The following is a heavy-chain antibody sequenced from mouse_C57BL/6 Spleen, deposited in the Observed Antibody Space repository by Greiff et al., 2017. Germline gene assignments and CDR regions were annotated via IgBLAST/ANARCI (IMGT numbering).Heavy chain of an antibody. V-gene: IGHV1-69*01. CDR1: GYTFTSYW. D-gene: IGHD1-3*01. CDR2: IDPSDSYT. J-gene: IGHJ2*01. CDR3: ARGGTYNWCFDY. Sequence: QVQLQQPGAELVMPGASVKLSCKASGYTFTSYWMHWVKQRPGQGLEWIGEIDPSDSYTNYNQKFKGKSTLTVDKSSSTAYMQLSSLTSEDSAVYYCARGGTYNWCFDYWGQGTTLTVSS.